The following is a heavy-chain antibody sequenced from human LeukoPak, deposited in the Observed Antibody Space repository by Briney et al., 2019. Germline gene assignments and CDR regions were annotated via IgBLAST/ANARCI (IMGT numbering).Heavy chain of an antibody. CDR3: ARRPSKKGAFDI. CDR1: GGSIGSSSYY. V-gene: IGHV4-39*01. Sequence: SETLSLTCTVSGGSIGSSSYYWGWIRQPPGKGVEWIGSIYYSGSTYYNPSLKSRVTISVDTSKNQFSLKLSSVTAADTAVYYCARRPSKKGAFDIWGQGTMVTVSS. J-gene: IGHJ3*02. CDR2: IYYSGST.